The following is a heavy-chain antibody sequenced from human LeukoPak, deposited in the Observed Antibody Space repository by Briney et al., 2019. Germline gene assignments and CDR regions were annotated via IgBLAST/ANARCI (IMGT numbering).Heavy chain of an antibody. D-gene: IGHD7-27*01. J-gene: IGHJ6*02. CDR2: ISYDVNNK. V-gene: IGHV3-30-3*01. Sequence: SLILSCAASGFIISRYAINWVRQAARRGLEWVAVISYDVNNKNYADTVKGRFNISRDKSKNTLWLKINSLRSEDTAVYYCARDMAPGGGPGDYYGMDVWGQGTTVTVSS. CDR1: GFIISRYA. CDR3: ARDMAPGGGPGDYYGMDV.